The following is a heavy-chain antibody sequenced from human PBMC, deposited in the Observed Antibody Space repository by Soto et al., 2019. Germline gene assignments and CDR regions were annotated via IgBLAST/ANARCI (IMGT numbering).Heavy chain of an antibody. CDR3: VMVDNYVTPTPQDV. CDR2: ISPYTGNT. D-gene: IGHD3-16*01. V-gene: IGHV1-18*01. CDR1: VYTNTIDS. Sequence: GPSAKPTCKASVYTNTIDSISCVRKTHGQGLEWMGWISPYTGNTHSATKVQGRLTMTTDTSTSTAYMDLGSLTSDDTAVYYCVMVDNYVTPTPQDVWGQGTTVTVSS. J-gene: IGHJ6*02.